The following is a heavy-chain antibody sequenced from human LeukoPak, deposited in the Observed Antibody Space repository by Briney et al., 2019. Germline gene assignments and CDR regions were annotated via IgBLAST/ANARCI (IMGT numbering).Heavy chain of an antibody. CDR2: INHSGST. CDR3: ARGGTDYTSSSYYYAMDV. CDR1: GGSFSDYY. V-gene: IGHV4-34*01. D-gene: IGHD6-13*01. J-gene: IGHJ6*02. Sequence: PSETLSLTCAVYGGSFSDYYWSWIRQPPGTGLEWIGEINHSGSTNYDPSLKSRVTISVDTSKNQFSLNLSSVTAADTAVYYCARGGTDYTSSSYYYAMDVWGQGTTVAVSS.